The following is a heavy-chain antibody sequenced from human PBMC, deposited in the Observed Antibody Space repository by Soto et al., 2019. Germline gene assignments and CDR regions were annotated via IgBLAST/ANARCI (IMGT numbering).Heavy chain of an antibody. CDR2: INAGNGNT. Sequence: AASVKVSCKASGYTFTSYAMHWVRQAPGQRLEWMGWINAGNGNTKYSQKLQGRVTITRDTSASTAYMELSSLRSEDTAVYYCANGGGSYYPFDYWGQGTLVTVSS. CDR1: GYTFTSYA. J-gene: IGHJ4*02. CDR3: ANGGGSYYPFDY. D-gene: IGHD1-26*01. V-gene: IGHV1-3*01.